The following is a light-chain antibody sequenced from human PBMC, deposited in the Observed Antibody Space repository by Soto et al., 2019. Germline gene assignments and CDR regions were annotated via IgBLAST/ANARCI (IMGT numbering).Light chain of an antibody. CDR2: DAS. CDR3: QHYNNWPRT. Sequence: EIVMTQSPATLSVSPGERATLSCRASQSISSNLAWYQQKAGQAPRLLMFDASTRAAGIPARFSGSGSGTEFTLTISSLQSEDLAVYYCQHYNNWPRTFGQGTKVEIK. J-gene: IGKJ1*01. V-gene: IGKV3-15*01. CDR1: QSISSN.